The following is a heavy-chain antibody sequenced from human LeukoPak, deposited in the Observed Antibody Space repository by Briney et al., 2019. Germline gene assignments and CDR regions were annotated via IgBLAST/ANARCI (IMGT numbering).Heavy chain of an antibody. CDR2: INPNSGGT. J-gene: IGHJ4*02. CDR1: GYTFTGYY. Sequence: ASVKVSCKASGYTFTGYYMHWVRQAPGQGLEWMGWINPNSGGTNYAQKFQGRVTMTRDTSISTAYMELSRLRSDDTAVYYCARCHTMIVPPFGYWGQGTLVTVSS. V-gene: IGHV1-2*02. D-gene: IGHD3-22*01. CDR3: ARCHTMIVPPFGY.